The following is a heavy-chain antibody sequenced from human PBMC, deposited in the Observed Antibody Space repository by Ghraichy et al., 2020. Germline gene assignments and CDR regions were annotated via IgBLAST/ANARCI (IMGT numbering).Heavy chain of an antibody. CDR3: ATSPSVGY. Sequence: GGSLRLSCAASGFTVSSNYMTWVRQAPGKGLECGSVIFSGGATSYADSVKGRFTISRDGSKNTLYLQMNSLRPEDTGVYYCATSPSVGYWGQGTLLTVSS. CDR1: GFTVSSNY. D-gene: IGHD4-23*01. V-gene: IGHV3-66*01. J-gene: IGHJ4*02. CDR2: IFSGGAT.